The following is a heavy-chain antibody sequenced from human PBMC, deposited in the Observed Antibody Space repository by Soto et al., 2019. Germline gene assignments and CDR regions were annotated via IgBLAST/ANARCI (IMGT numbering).Heavy chain of an antibody. CDR3: ARGVVAATYYFDY. V-gene: IGHV1-18*01. CDR2: ISTYNGNT. J-gene: IGHJ4*02. D-gene: IGHD2-15*01. Sequence: ASMKVPCNASGYTFTGSDMSWELQAPGQGLEWMGWISTYNGNTNYAQKLQGRVTMTTDTSTSAAYMELRSLRSDDTAVYYCARGVVAATYYFDYWGQGTLVTVSS. CDR1: GYTFTGSD.